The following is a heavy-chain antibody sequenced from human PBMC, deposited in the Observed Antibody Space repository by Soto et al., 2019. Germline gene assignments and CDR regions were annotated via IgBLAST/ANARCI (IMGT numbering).Heavy chain of an antibody. CDR1: GYSFTSYW. V-gene: IGHV5-51*01. CDR2: IYPGDSDT. Sequence: PGESLKISCKGSGYSFTSYWTGWVRQMPGKGLEWMGIIYPGDSDTRYSPSFQGQVTISADKSISTAYLQWSSLKASDTAMYYCARPKYYYDSSGAPGAFDIWGQGTMVTVSS. J-gene: IGHJ3*02. CDR3: ARPKYYYDSSGAPGAFDI. D-gene: IGHD3-22*01.